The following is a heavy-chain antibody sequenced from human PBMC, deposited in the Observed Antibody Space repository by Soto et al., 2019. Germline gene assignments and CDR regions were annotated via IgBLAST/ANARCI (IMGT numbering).Heavy chain of an antibody. CDR3: ARGVDSSGWSSDAFDI. Sequence: QVQLQQWGAGLLKPSETLSLTCAVYGGSFSGYYWSWIRQPPGKGLEWIGEINHSGSTNYNPSLKSRVTISVDTSKNQFSLKLSSVTAADTAVYYCARGVDSSGWSSDAFDIWGQGTMVTVSS. J-gene: IGHJ3*02. V-gene: IGHV4-34*01. CDR1: GGSFSGYY. D-gene: IGHD6-19*01. CDR2: INHSGST.